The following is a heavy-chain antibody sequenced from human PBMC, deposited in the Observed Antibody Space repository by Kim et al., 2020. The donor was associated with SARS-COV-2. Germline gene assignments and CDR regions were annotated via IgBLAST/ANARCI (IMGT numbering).Heavy chain of an antibody. CDR3: AKDDDVYSGEEDYFDY. D-gene: IGHD5-12*01. J-gene: IGHJ4*03. Sequence: VKGRFTTSSDNAKNSLYLQMNSLRAEDTALYYCAKDDDVYSGEEDYFDYWGQGTLVTVSS. V-gene: IGHV3-9*01.